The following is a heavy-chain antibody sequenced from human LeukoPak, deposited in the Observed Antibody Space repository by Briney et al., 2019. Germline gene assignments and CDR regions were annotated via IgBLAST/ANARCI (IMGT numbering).Heavy chain of an antibody. D-gene: IGHD3-22*01. CDR1: GGSLGSYY. J-gene: IGHJ4*02. V-gene: IGHV4-59*01. CDR2: IYYSGST. Sequence: SETLSLTCTVSGGSLGSYYWSWIRQPPGKGLEWIGYIYYSGSTNYNPSLKSRVAISVDTSNNQFSLKLSSVTAADTAVYYCARDSSGYRRGSFDYWGQGTLVTVSS. CDR3: ARDSSGYRRGSFDY.